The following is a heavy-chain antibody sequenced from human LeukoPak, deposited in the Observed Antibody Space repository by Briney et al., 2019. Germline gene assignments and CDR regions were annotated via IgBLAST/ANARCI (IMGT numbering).Heavy chain of an antibody. CDR1: GYSFTSYG. D-gene: IGHD1-26*01. V-gene: IGHV1-18*01. CDR3: AREPSGSYGEGYAFDI. CDR2: ISTYNANT. Sequence: GASVKVSCKASGYSFTSYGISWVRQAPGQGLEWMGWISTYNANTNYALKSQGRVTMTRNTSISTAYMELSSLRSEDTAVYYCAREPSGSYGEGYAFDIWGQGTMVTVSS. J-gene: IGHJ3*02.